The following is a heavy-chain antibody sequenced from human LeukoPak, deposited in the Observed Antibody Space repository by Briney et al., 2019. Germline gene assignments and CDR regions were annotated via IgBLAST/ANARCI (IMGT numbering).Heavy chain of an antibody. Sequence: SVKVSCKASGGTFSSYAISWVRQAPGQGLEWMGGIIPIFGTANYAQKFQGRVTITADESTSTAYMELSSLRSEDTAVYYCASQGSTSHSWFDPWGQGTLVIVSS. V-gene: IGHV1-69*13. D-gene: IGHD2-2*01. J-gene: IGHJ5*02. CDR2: IIPIFGTA. CDR1: GGTFSSYA. CDR3: ASQGSTSHSWFDP.